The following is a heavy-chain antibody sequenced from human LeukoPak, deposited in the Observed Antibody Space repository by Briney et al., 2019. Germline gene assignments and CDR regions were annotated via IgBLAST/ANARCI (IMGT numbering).Heavy chain of an antibody. CDR1: GFTFSSYA. CDR3: AKGTMRLDYNSGSTLDN. Sequence: GGPLRLSCAASGFTFSSYAMSWVRQAPGKGLEWVSAISGSGGSTYYADSVKGRFTISRDSAKNTLSLQANSPRADDTAVYYCAKGTMRLDYNSGSTLDNWGQGTLVTVSS. J-gene: IGHJ4*02. D-gene: IGHD6-19*01. V-gene: IGHV3-23*01. CDR2: ISGSGGST.